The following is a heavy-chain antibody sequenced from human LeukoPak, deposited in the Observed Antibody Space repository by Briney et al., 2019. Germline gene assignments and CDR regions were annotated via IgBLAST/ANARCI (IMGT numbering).Heavy chain of an antibody. CDR3: ARAGYSSSPRGGSYYYYYMDV. CDR1: GGSISSYY. CDR2: VYTSGST. Sequence: PLETLSLTCTVSGGSISSYYWSWIRQPAGKGLEWIGRVYTSGSTNYNPSLKSRVTMSVDTSKNQFSLNLNSVTAADTAVYYCARAGYSSSPRGGSYYYYYMDVWGKGTTVTVSS. D-gene: IGHD6-6*01. J-gene: IGHJ6*03. V-gene: IGHV4-4*07.